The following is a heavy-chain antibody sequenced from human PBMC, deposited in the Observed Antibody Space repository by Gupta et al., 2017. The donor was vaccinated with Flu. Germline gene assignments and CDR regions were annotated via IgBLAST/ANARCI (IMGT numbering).Heavy chain of an antibody. CDR3: ASLPVRTAMVDDAFDI. J-gene: IGHJ3*02. Sequence: SSYIYYADSVKGRFTISRDNAKNSLYLQMNSLRAEDTAVYYCASLPVRTAMVDDAFDIWGQGTMVTVSS. D-gene: IGHD5-18*01. V-gene: IGHV3-21*01. CDR2: SSYI.